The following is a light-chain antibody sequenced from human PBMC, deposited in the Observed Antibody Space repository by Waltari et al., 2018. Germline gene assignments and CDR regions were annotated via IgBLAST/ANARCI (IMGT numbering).Light chain of an antibody. CDR2: GAS. CDR1: QSVSYNF. CDR3: QQYDGVVLT. Sequence: EIVLTQSPGTLSLSPGERATLSCRASQSVSYNFLNWYQQKPGQAPRLLIHGASSRATGIPDMFSGSGSGTDFTLTISRLEPEDFAVYYCQQYDGVVLTFGGGTKVEI. J-gene: IGKJ4*01. V-gene: IGKV3-20*01.